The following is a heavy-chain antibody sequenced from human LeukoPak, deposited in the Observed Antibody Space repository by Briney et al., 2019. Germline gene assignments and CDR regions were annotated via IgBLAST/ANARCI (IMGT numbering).Heavy chain of an antibody. Sequence: GSLRLSCAASGFTFSSYAMSWVRQAPGKGLEWVSAISGSGGSTYYADSVKGRFTISRDNSKNTLYLQMNSLRAEDTAVYYCAKESTSGGYTYDYYYGMDVWGQGTTVTVSS. J-gene: IGHJ6*02. CDR1: GFTFSSYA. V-gene: IGHV3-23*01. D-gene: IGHD5-24*01. CDR2: ISGSGGST. CDR3: AKESTSGGYTYDYYYGMDV.